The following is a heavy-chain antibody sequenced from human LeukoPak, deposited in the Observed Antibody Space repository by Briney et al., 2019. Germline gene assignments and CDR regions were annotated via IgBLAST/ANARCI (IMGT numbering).Heavy chain of an antibody. CDR3: ARTSLRDTITYYYGLDV. D-gene: IGHD4-11*01. Sequence: SETLSLTCTVSGGSISSYYWSWIRQPPGKGLELIGYISYSGTTNYSPSLNSRVTISVDTSNNQISLRLSSVTAADTAVYYCARTSLRDTITYYYGLDVWGQGTTVTVSS. J-gene: IGHJ6*02. V-gene: IGHV4-59*08. CDR1: GGSISSYY. CDR2: ISYSGTT.